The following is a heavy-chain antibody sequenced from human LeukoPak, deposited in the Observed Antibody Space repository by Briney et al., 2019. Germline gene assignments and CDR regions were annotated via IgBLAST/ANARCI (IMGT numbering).Heavy chain of an antibody. Sequence: PGGSLRLSCAASGFTFSGYSINWVRQAPGKGLEWVSAISGSGGSTYYADSVKGRFTISRDNSKNTLYLQMNSLRAEDTAVYYCAKVLRYGDYVRWFDPWGQGTLVTVSS. D-gene: IGHD4-17*01. J-gene: IGHJ5*02. CDR2: ISGSGGST. CDR1: GFTFSGYS. V-gene: IGHV3-23*01. CDR3: AKVLRYGDYVRWFDP.